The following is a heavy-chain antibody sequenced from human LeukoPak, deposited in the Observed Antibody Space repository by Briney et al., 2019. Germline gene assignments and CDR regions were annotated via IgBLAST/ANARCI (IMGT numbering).Heavy chain of an antibody. CDR2: INHSGST. D-gene: IGHD1-14*01. Sequence: SETLSLTCAVYGGSFSGYYWSWIRQPPGKGLEGIGEINHSGSTNYNPSLKSRVTISVDTSKNQFSLKLSSVTAADTAVYYCASAPRYVNWFDPWGQGTLVTVSS. J-gene: IGHJ5*02. V-gene: IGHV4-34*01. CDR1: GGSFSGYY. CDR3: ASAPRYVNWFDP.